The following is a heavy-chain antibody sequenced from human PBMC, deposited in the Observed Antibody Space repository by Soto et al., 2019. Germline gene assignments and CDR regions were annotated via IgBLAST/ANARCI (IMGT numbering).Heavy chain of an antibody. D-gene: IGHD1-1*01. Sequence: QVQLQLSGPGLVTPSQTLSLTCAISGDSVSSNSAGWNWIRQTPSRGLEWLGRTYYRSKWYFNYAVSVESRIIINPDTSKNQFSLQLSSVTPDDTAVYYCARGSWDDVSGHYYMDVWGKGTTVTVSS. J-gene: IGHJ6*03. CDR2: TYYRSKWYF. CDR3: ARGSWDDVSGHYYMDV. V-gene: IGHV6-1*01. CDR1: GDSVSSNSAG.